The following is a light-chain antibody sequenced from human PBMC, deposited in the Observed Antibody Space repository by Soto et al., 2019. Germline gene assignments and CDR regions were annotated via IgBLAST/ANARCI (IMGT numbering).Light chain of an antibody. Sequence: DIQLTQSPSFLSASVGDRVTITCRASQDISSSLAWYQQKPGRAPKLLIYAASTLQSGVPSRFSGSGSGTEFTLTINSLQPEDFATYYCQQLNTYPLTFGGGTKVEIK. CDR2: AAS. CDR1: QDISSS. V-gene: IGKV1-9*01. J-gene: IGKJ4*01. CDR3: QQLNTYPLT.